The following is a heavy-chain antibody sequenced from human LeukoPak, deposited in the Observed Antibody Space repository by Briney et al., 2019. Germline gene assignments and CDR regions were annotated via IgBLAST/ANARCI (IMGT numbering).Heavy chain of an antibody. Sequence: PEGSLRLSCAASGFTFSSYGMHWVRQAPGKGLEWVAVIWYDGSNKYYADSVKGRFTISRDNSKNMLYLQMNSLRAEDTAVFYCARGPWGPPTDYYFDYWGQGALVTVSS. D-gene: IGHD1-1*01. CDR1: GFTFSSYG. V-gene: IGHV3-33*01. J-gene: IGHJ4*02. CDR2: IWYDGSNK. CDR3: ARGPWGPPTDYYFDY.